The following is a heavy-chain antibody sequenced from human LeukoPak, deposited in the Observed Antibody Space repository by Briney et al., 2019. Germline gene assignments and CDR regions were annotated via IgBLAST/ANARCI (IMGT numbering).Heavy chain of an antibody. CDR2: INPSGGST. V-gene: IGHV1-46*01. Sequence: ASVKVSCKASGGTFSSYAISWVRQAPGQGLEWMGMINPSGGSTTYAQKFQGRVTMTRDMSTSTVYMELSSLRSEDTAVYYCARSRRWSPRDAFDIWAQGTMVTVSS. J-gene: IGHJ3*02. CDR1: GGTFSSYA. CDR3: ARSRRWSPRDAFDI.